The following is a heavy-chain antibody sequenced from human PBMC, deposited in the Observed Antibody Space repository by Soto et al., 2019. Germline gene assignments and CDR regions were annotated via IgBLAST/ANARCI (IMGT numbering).Heavy chain of an antibody. D-gene: IGHD6-19*01. V-gene: IGHV3-30*18. CDR1: GFTFSSNG. J-gene: IGHJ3*02. CDR3: AKLLYRSGTGVVDI. Sequence: GGSLRLSCVASGFTFSSNGMHWVRQAPGKGLEWVAVISYDGSNKFYADSVKGRFTISRDNSKNALYLQMNILGAEDTAVYYCAKLLYRSGTGVVDIWGQGTMVTVSS. CDR2: ISYDGSNK.